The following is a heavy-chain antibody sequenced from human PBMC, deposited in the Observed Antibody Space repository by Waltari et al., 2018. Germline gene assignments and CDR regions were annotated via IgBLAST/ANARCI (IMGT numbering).Heavy chain of an antibody. V-gene: IGHV3-9*01. J-gene: IGHJ3*01. D-gene: IGHD3-3*01. CDR2: ISSKWNNV. Sequence: ELQLVESGGGLVQPGGSLRLSCEGFGFTFEDYAMQWVRQAPGKGREWVGGISSKWNNVKYAESAKERFTIARDNAKKSLYLEMKSLTIGDTALYYCVKDVKRVPAVGWSGAFDVWGQGTLVTVSS. CDR1: GFTFEDYA. CDR3: VKDVKRVPAVGWSGAFDV.